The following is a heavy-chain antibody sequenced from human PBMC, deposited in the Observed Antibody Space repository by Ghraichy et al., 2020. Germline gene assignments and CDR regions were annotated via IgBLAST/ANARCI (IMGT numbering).Heavy chain of an antibody. CDR2: IWYDGSNK. CDR3: AREGADIVVVPAAVSGNWFDP. J-gene: IGHJ5*02. CDR1: GFTFSSYG. V-gene: IGHV3-33*01. Sequence: LSLTCAASGFTFSSYGMHWVRQAPGKGLEWVAVIWYDGSNKYYADSVKGRFTISRDNSKNTLYLQMNSLRAEDTAVYYCAREGADIVVVPAAVSGNWFDPWGQGTLVTVSS. D-gene: IGHD2-2*01.